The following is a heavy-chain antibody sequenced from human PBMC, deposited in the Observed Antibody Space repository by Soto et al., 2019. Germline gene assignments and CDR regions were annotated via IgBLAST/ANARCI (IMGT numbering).Heavy chain of an antibody. D-gene: IGHD4-17*01. V-gene: IGHV3-30-3*01. CDR1: GFTFSSYA. CDR2: ISYDGSNK. CDR3: ATSYTVTRWFDY. Sequence: QVQLVESGGGVVQPGRSLRLSCAASGFTFSSYAMHWVRQAPGKGLEWVAVISYDGSNKYYADSVKGRFTISRDNSKNTLYLQMNSLRADDTAVYYCATSYTVTRWFDYWGQGTLVTVSS. J-gene: IGHJ4*02.